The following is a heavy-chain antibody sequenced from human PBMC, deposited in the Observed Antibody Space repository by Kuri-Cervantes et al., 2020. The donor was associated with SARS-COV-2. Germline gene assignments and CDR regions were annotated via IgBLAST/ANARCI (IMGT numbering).Heavy chain of an antibody. D-gene: IGHD2-21*01. CDR2: ISYEGKKK. J-gene: IGHJ4*02. Sequence: GGSLRLSCAASGFNFSRTDMHWVRQAPGKGLERVAVISYEGKKKKCIGSGKGRFTISRDNSQNTVYLRMTNLRSEDTAMYYCAKDHFGVHDFWGQGTLVTVSS. CDR1: GFNFSRTD. CDR3: AKDHFGVHDF. V-gene: IGHV3-30*18.